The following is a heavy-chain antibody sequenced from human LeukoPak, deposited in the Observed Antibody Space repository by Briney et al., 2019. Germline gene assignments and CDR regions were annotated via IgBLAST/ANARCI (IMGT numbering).Heavy chain of an antibody. CDR2: INPNSGGT. D-gene: IGHD2-2*01. Sequence: ASVKVSCKASGYTFTGYYMHWVRHAPGQGLEWMGWINPNSGGTNYAQKFQGRVTMTRDTSISTAYMELSRLRSDDTAVYYCARDVVVVPAAPDYWGQGTLVTVSS. J-gene: IGHJ4*02. CDR3: ARDVVVVPAAPDY. CDR1: GYTFTGYY. V-gene: IGHV1-2*02.